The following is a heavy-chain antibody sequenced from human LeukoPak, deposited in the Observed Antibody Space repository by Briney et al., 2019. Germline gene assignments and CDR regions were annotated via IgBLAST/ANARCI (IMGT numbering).Heavy chain of an antibody. CDR3: ARDLWELQSAFDL. Sequence: PSETLSLTCTVSGGSVSTGTYYWSWIRQPPGKGLEWFAYIYYSGSTNYNPSLMSRVTISVDTSKNQFSLKLRSVTAADTAVYYCARDLWELQSAFDLWGQGTLVTVSS. CDR2: IYYSGST. V-gene: IGHV4-61*01. CDR1: GGSVSTGTYY. D-gene: IGHD1-26*01. J-gene: IGHJ3*01.